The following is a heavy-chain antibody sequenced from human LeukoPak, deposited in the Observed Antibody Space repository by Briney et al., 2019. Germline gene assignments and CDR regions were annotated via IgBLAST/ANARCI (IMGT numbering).Heavy chain of an antibody. J-gene: IGHJ6*04. V-gene: IGHV4-38-2*01. CDR3: ARLYYDILTGYLLVQGNYGMDV. Sequence: PSETLSLTCAVSGYSISSGYYWGWIRQPPGKGLEWIVSIYHSGSTYYNPSLKSRVTISVDTSKNQFSLKLSSVTAADTAVYYCARLYYDILTGYLLVQGNYGMDVWGKGNTVTVSS. CDR2: IYHSGST. D-gene: IGHD3-9*01. CDR1: GYSISSGYY.